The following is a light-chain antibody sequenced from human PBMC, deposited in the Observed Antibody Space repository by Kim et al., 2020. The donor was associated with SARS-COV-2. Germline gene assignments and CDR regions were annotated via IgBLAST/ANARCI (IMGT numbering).Light chain of an antibody. CDR3: QQRCYPYT. Sequence: EIVLTQSPATLSLSPGERATLSCRASQSVSSYLAWYQQKPGQAPRLLIYDASNRATGIPARFSGSGSGTDFTLTISSLEPEDFAVYYCQQRCYPYTFGQGTKLEI. CDR2: DAS. J-gene: IGKJ2*01. CDR1: QSVSSY. V-gene: IGKV3-11*01.